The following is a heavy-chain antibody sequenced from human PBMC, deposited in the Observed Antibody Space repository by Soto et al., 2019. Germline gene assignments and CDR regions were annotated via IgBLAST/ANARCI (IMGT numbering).Heavy chain of an antibody. CDR3: AREPYGDSQYFDY. CDR2: VSFDGKVT. Sequence: QVQLVESGGDMVQAGTSLRLSCTGSGFTFNSLSLHWVRQGPDKGLEWVAVVSFDGKVTYYADSAKGRFTVSRDNSKHTIYLQATSLRAEYTAVYYCAREPYGDSQYFDYWGQGTPVTVSS. J-gene: IGHJ4*02. D-gene: IGHD2-21*02. CDR1: GFTFNSLS. V-gene: IGHV3-30*04.